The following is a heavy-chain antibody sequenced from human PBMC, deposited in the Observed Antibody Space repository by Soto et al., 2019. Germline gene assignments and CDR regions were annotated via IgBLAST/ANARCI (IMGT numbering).Heavy chain of an antibody. J-gene: IGHJ6*02. Sequence: SETLSLTCAVNGGPFSGYYGTWIRQPPGKGLEWIGEINHSGNTDYNPSLQNRVTISVDTSKNQFSLNLSSVTAADTAVYYCARGSMEWLLLAYAMDVWGQGTTVTVSS. V-gene: IGHV4-34*01. D-gene: IGHD3-3*01. CDR2: INHSGNT. CDR1: GGPFSGYY. CDR3: ARGSMEWLLLAYAMDV.